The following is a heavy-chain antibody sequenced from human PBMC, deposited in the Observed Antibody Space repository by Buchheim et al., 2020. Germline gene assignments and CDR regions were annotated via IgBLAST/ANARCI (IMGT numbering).Heavy chain of an antibody. CDR1: GLTFSNYW. V-gene: IGHV3-74*03. CDR2: IKPDGSVT. J-gene: IGHJ4*02. CDR3: ARQGVGGSGVDF. D-gene: IGHD1-26*01. Sequence: EVHLVESGGDLVQPGGSLRLSCAASGLTFSNYWMHWVRQAPGKGLVWVSRIKPDGSVTEYADSVKGRFTISRDDAMNKPYVQMNSLRAEDTAVYYCARQGVGGSGVDFWGQGTL.